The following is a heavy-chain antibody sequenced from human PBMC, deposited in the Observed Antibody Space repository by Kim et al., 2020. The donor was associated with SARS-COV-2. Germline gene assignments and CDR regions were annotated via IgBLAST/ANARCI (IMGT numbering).Heavy chain of an antibody. CDR1: GFTFDDYA. Sequence: GGSLRLSCAASGFTFDDYAMHWVRQAPGKGLEWVSGISWNSGSIGYADSVKGRFTISRDNAKNSLYLQMNSLRAEDTALYYCAKDMNRSQMSGYDSSGYYYTYYFDYWGQGTLVTVSS. J-gene: IGHJ4*02. CDR2: ISWNSGSI. CDR3: AKDMNRSQMSGYDSSGYYYTYYFDY. V-gene: IGHV3-9*01. D-gene: IGHD3-22*01.